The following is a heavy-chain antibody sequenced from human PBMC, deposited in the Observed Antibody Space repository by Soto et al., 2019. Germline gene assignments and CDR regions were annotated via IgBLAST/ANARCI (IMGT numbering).Heavy chain of an antibody. D-gene: IGHD3-3*01. Sequence: AAVKVSCKASGYTFTGYYMHWVRQAPGQGLEWRGWINPNSGGTNYAQKFQGRVTMTRDTSISTAYMELSRLRADDTAVYYCAREENVLRFLEWFNYYYYYGMDVWGQGTTVTVSS. CDR2: INPNSGGT. J-gene: IGHJ6*02. CDR3: AREENVLRFLEWFNYYYYYGMDV. V-gene: IGHV1-2*02. CDR1: GYTFTGYY.